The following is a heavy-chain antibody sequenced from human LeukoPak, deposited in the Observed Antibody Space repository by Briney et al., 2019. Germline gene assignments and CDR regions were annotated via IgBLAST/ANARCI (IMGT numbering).Heavy chain of an antibody. Sequence: GGSLRLPCAASGITVSTKHMSWVRQAPGKGLECVSVIYTDATTYYADSVKGRFTISRDNFKNTVFLRMNSLRTDDTAVYYCARGPYGDVPFDIWSQGTMVIVST. J-gene: IGHJ3*02. D-gene: IGHD3-10*01. CDR1: GITVSTKH. CDR2: IYTDATT. V-gene: IGHV3-66*01. CDR3: ARGPYGDVPFDI.